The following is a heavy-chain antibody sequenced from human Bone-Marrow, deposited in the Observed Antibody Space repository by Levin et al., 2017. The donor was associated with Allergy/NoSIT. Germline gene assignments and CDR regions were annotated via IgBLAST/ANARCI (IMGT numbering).Heavy chain of an antibody. V-gene: IGHV3-21*06. CDR1: GFSLSSYT. CDR2: ISGSSSYI. J-gene: IGHJ5*02. CDR3: ARDQDYGFLSGLGWFDP. Sequence: NPGGSLRLSCLASGFSLSSYTMNWVRQAPGKGLEWVASISGSSSYIFYADSVNGRFTVSRDNAKNSVYLQMSSLRADDTAVYFCARDQDYGFLSGLGWFDPWGQGTQVTVSS. D-gene: IGHD3-3*01.